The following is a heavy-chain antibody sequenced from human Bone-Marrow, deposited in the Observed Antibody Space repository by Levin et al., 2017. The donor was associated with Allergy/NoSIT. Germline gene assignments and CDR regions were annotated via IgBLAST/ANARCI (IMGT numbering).Heavy chain of an antibody. CDR2: IYYNGNT. CDR1: GASIISSAYY. V-gene: IGHV4-39*01. J-gene: IGHJ6*02. Sequence: SETLSLTCTVSGASIISSAYYWGWIRQPPGTRLEWIGAIYYNGNTYYNPSLRSRVTISVDTSKNQFSLRLRSVTAADTAVYNCARHDYNKRWDYFYGMDVWGQGTTVSVSS. CDR3: ARHDYNKRWDYFYGMDV. D-gene: IGHD4-11*01.